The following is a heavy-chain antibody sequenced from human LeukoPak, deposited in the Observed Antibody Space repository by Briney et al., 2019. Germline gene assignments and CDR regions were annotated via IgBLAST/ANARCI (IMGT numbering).Heavy chain of an antibody. V-gene: IGHV4-59*11. D-gene: IGHD2-15*01. J-gene: IGHJ6*03. CDR3: GRDALVGYFSYYYMDV. CDR2: ISNSGST. Sequence: SETLSLTCTVSGGSISSHYWTWIRQSPVKGLEWIGDISNSGSTSYNPSLKSRVTISIDTSKNQFSLKLSSVTAADAAVYYCGRDALVGYFSYYYMDVWGKGTTVTVSS. CDR1: GGSISSHY.